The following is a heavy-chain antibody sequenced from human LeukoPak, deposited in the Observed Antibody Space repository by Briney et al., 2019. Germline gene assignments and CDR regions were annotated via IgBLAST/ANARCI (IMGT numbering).Heavy chain of an antibody. V-gene: IGHV3-11*01. Sequence: GGSLRLSCAASGFTFSVYYMSWIRQAPGKGLGWVSYISSSGSTIYYADSVKGRFTISRDNAKNSLHLQMNSLSAEDTAVYYCARGPQYYDFWSGYSPWGQGTLVTVSS. CDR3: ARGPQYYDFWSGYSP. CDR2: ISSSGSTI. CDR1: GFTFSVYY. D-gene: IGHD3-3*01. J-gene: IGHJ5*02.